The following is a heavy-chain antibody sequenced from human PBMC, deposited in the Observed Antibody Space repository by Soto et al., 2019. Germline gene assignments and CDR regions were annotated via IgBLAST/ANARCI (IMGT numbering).Heavy chain of an antibody. CDR3: AHRARLQGNWNGGCFYF. CDR1: GFSLSTSGVG. V-gene: IGHV2-5*02. J-gene: IGHJ4*02. Sequence: QITLKESGPTRVKPTQTLTLTCTFSGFSLSTSGVGVGWIRQPPGKALERLALIYWDDDKRYSPSLKSRLTITQDPPQNQVVPPMTHLAPVDTATYYFAHRARLQGNWNGGCFYFWGQGVLVTVSS. CDR2: IYWDDDK. D-gene: IGHD1-1*01.